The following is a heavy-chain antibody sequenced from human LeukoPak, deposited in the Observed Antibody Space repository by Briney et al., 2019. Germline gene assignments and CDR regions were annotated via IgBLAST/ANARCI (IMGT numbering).Heavy chain of an antibody. V-gene: IGHV3-23*01. J-gene: IGHJ4*02. CDR2: ISGSGDNT. Sequence: GGTLRLSCAASGFTFSSHGMSWVRQAPGKGLEWVSTISGSGDNTYYADSVKGRFTISRDNSKNTLYLQMNSLRAEDTAVYYCAKDHPAYYYDSSGYYAYWGQGTLVTVSS. D-gene: IGHD3-22*01. CDR3: AKDHPAYYYDSSGYYAY. CDR1: GFTFSSHG.